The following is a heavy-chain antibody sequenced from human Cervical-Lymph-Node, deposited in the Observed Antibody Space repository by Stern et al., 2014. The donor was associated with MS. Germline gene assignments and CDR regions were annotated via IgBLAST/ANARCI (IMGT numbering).Heavy chain of an antibody. CDR1: GGSISSGSYY. Sequence: QVQLQESGPGLVKPSQTLSLTCTVSGGSISSGSYYWSWIRQPAGKGLEWIGRIYTSGSTNYNPSLKSRVTLSVDTSKNQFSRKLSSVTAADTAVYYCARDCRLRYFDNYGMDVWGQGTTVTVSS. J-gene: IGHJ6*02. D-gene: IGHD3-9*01. CDR3: ARDCRLRYFDNYGMDV. V-gene: IGHV4-61*02. CDR2: IYTSGST.